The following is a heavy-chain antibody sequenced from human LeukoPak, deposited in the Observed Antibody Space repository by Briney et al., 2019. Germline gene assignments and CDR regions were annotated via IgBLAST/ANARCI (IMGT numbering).Heavy chain of an antibody. D-gene: IGHD2-2*02. J-gene: IGHJ6*03. Sequence: GGSLRLSCAASGFAFHNYWMSWVRQAPGKGLEWVANIKVDGSEEYYVDSVKGRFTISRDNAKSSLYLQMNRLRAEDTAVYYCARNTAAIVLRYFYFYMDVWGKGTTVTVSS. CDR1: GFAFHNYW. CDR3: ARNTAAIVLRYFYFYMDV. V-gene: IGHV3-7*01. CDR2: IKVDGSEE.